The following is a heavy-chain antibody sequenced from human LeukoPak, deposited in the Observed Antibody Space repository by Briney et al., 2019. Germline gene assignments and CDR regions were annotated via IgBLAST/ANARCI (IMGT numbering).Heavy chain of an antibody. V-gene: IGHV3-30*02. CDR3: AKPLGPGRIAAAGLAY. D-gene: IGHD6-13*01. Sequence: GGSLRLSCAASGFTFSGYGMHWVRQAPGKGLEWVAFIRYDGSNKYYADSVKGRFTISRDNSKNTLYLQMNSLRAEDTAVYYCAKPLGPGRIAAAGLAYWGQGTLVTVSS. CDR1: GFTFSGYG. J-gene: IGHJ4*02. CDR2: IRYDGSNK.